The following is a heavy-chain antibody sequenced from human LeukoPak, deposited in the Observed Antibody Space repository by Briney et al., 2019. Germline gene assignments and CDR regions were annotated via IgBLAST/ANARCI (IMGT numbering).Heavy chain of an antibody. CDR1: GFTFSNTW. CDR3: ARRAGAYSHPYDY. CDR2: IHSDGIST. J-gene: IGHJ4*02. Sequence: GGSLRLSRAASGFTFSNTWMHWVRQAPGKGLVWVSRIHSDGISTTYADSVKGRFTISRDNSKNTLYLQMNSLRAEDTAVYYCARRAGAYSHPYDYWGQGTLVTVSS. V-gene: IGHV3-74*03. D-gene: IGHD4/OR15-4a*01.